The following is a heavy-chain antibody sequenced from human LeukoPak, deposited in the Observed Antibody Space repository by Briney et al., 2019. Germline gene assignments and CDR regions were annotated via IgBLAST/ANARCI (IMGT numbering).Heavy chain of an antibody. CDR1: GFTFSSYG. J-gene: IGHJ6*03. CDR3: ARGSGSYDLDYYYYMDV. CDR2: IWYDGSNK. Sequence: PGRSLRLSCAASGFTFSSYGMHWVRQAPGKGLERVAVIWYDGSNKYYADSVKGRFTISRANSKNTLYLQMNSLRAEDTAVYYCARGSGSYDLDYYYYMDVWGKGTTVTVSS. D-gene: IGHD3-10*01. V-gene: IGHV3-33*01.